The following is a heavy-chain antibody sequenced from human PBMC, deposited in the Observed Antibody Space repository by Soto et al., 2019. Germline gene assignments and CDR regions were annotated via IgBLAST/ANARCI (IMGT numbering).Heavy chain of an antibody. J-gene: IGHJ4*02. Sequence: GGSLRLSCTASGFTFSSYAVSWVRQAPGKGPEWVSAISGSGGSTYYADSVKGRFTISRDNSKNTLYLQMNSLRAEDTAVYYCAKDHQIFWSGYSHFDYWGQGTLVTVSS. D-gene: IGHD3-3*01. CDR2: ISGSGGST. CDR3: AKDHQIFWSGYSHFDY. V-gene: IGHV3-23*01. CDR1: GFTFSSYA.